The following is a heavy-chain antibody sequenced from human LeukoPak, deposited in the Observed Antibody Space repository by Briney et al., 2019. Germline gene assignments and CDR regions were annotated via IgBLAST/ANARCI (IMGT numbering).Heavy chain of an antibody. V-gene: IGHV1-69*13. CDR1: GYTFTNLD. Sequence: SVRVSCKTSGYTFTNLDINWLRQAPGQGLEWMGGIIPIFGTANYAQKFQGRVTITADESTSTAYMELSSLRSEDTAVYYCARGHYDILTGYYNARNPNYYYYGMDVWGQGTTVTVSS. CDR3: ARGHYDILTGYYNARNPNYYYYGMDV. CDR2: IIPIFGTA. J-gene: IGHJ6*02. D-gene: IGHD3-9*01.